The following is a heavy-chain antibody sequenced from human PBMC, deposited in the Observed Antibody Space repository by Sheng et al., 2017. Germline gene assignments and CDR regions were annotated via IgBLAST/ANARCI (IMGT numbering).Heavy chain of an antibody. D-gene: IGHD2-2*01. CDR1: GGSISSYY. CDR3: VREWGGYCSSTSCDDEANGMDV. Sequence: QVQLQESGPGLVKPSETLSLTCTVSGGSISSYYWSWIRQPAGKGLEWIGRIYTSGSTNYNPSLKSRVTMSVDTSKNQFSLKLSSVTAADTAVYYCVREWGGYCSSTSCDDEANGMDVWGQGTTVTVSS. CDR2: IYTSGST. J-gene: IGHJ6*02. V-gene: IGHV4-4*07.